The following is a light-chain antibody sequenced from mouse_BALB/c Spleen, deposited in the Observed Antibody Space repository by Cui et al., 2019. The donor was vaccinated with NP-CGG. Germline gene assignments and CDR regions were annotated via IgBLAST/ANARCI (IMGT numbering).Light chain of an antibody. Sequence: PAVTTESAVTTSPGETVTLTCRSSTGAVTTSNYANWVQEKPDHLFTGLIGGTNNRAPGVPARFSGSLIGDKAALTITGAQTEDEAIYFCVLWYSNHWVFGGGTKLTVL. J-gene: IGLJ1*01. CDR3: VLWYSNHWV. CDR1: TGAVTTSNY. V-gene: IGLV1*01. CDR2: GTN.